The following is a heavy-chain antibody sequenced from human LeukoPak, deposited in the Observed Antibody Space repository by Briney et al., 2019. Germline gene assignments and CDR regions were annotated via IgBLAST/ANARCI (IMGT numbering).Heavy chain of an antibody. V-gene: IGHV3-23*01. D-gene: IGHD3-22*01. CDR1: GFTFSSYG. Sequence: GRSLRLSCAAFGFTFSSYGMHWVRQAPGKGLEWVSAISGSGGSTYYADSVKGRFTISRDNSKNTLYLQMNSLRAEDTAVYYCAKDHIGYYYDSSGYSDYWGQGTLVTVSS. CDR2: ISGSGGST. CDR3: AKDHIGYYYDSSGYSDY. J-gene: IGHJ4*02.